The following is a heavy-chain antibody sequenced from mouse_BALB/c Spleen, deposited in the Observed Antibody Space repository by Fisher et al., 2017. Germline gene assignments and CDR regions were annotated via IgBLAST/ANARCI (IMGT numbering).Heavy chain of an antibody. V-gene: IGHV14-1*02. J-gene: IGHJ1*01. Sequence: KFKGKASITADTSSNTAYLQLSSLTSEDTAVYYCARGGFFDVWGAGTTVTVSS. D-gene: IGHD1-1*02. CDR3: ARGGFFDV.